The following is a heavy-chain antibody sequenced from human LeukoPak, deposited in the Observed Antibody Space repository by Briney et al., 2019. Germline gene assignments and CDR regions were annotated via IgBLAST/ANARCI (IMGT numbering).Heavy chain of an antibody. Sequence: GESLKISCKAFGYSFTTYWIAWVRQMPGKGLEWMGIIYPGDSDTIYSPSFQGQVTISADKSISTAYLQWSSLKASDTAMYYCARRDYDDYRDYWGQGTLVTVSS. J-gene: IGHJ4*02. V-gene: IGHV5-51*01. CDR2: IYPGDSDT. CDR1: GYSFTTYW. CDR3: ARRDYDDYRDY. D-gene: IGHD3-3*01.